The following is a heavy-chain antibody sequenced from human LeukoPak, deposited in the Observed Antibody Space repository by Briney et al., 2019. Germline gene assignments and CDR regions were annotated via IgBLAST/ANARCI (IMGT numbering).Heavy chain of an antibody. J-gene: IGHJ5*02. V-gene: IGHV4-31*03. CDR1: GGSISSGGYY. Sequence: SETLSLTCTVSGGSISSGGYYWSWIRQHPGKVLEWIGYIYYSGSTYYNPSLKSRVTISVDTSKNQFSLKLSSVTAADTAVYYCARLIGLPLYWFDPWGQGTLVTVSS. D-gene: IGHD5/OR15-5a*01. CDR3: ARLIGLPLYWFDP. CDR2: IYYSGST.